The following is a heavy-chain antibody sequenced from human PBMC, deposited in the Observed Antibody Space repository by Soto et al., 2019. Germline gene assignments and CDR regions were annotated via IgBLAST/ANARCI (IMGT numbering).Heavy chain of an antibody. CDR1: GFTFSDYY. Sequence: GGSLRLSCAASGFTFSDYYMSWIRQAPGKGLEWVSYISSSGSTIYYADSVKGRFTVSRDDSKNTLYLHMNSLRAEDTAVYYCAGTEHGSSSTQFDYWGQGSLVTVSS. CDR3: AGTEHGSSSTQFDY. V-gene: IGHV3-11*01. CDR2: ISSSGSTI. D-gene: IGHD6-6*01. J-gene: IGHJ4*02.